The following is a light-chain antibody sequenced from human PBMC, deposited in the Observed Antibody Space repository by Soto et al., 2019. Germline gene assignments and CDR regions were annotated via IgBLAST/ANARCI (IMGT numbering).Light chain of an antibody. CDR3: AAWDDSVNGRV. Sequence: QSVLTQPPSASGTPGQRVTISCSGSSSNIGSNTVNWYQQLPGTAPKLLIYSTNQRPSGVPDRFSGSKSGTSASLAISGPQPEDEADYYCAAWDDSVNGRVFGGGTKLTVL. CDR1: SSNIGSNT. V-gene: IGLV1-44*01. J-gene: IGLJ2*01. CDR2: STN.